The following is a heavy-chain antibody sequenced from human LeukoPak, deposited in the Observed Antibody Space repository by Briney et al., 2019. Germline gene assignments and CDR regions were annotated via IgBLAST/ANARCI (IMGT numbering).Heavy chain of an antibody. J-gene: IGHJ4*02. Sequence: PGGSLRLSCAASGFTFSSYEMNWVRQAPGKGLEWVSSVSSDSSFRYYADSVKGRFTVSRDNAKNSLYLQMNSLRAEDTAVYYCAGGRLSSGWFDYWGQGTLVTVSS. D-gene: IGHD6-19*01. CDR2: VSSDSSFR. CDR3: AGGRLSSGWFDY. V-gene: IGHV3-21*01. CDR1: GFTFSSYE.